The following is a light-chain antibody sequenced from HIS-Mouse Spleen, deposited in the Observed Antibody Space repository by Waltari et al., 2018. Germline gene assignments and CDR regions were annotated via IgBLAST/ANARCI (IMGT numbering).Light chain of an antibody. V-gene: IGKV4-1*01. Sequence: DIVMTQSPDSLAVSLGERATINCKSSQSVLYSSNNKNYLAWYQQKPGQPPKLLIYRASTQESGVPYRFSGSGSGTDFTLTISSLQAEDVAVYYCQQYYSTPYTFGQGTKLEIK. CDR2: RAS. CDR3: QQYYSTPYT. CDR1: QSVLYSSNNKNY. J-gene: IGKJ2*01.